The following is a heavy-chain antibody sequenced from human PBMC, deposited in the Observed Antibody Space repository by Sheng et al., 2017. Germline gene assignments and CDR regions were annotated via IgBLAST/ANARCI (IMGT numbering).Heavy chain of an antibody. D-gene: IGHD2-21*02. V-gene: IGHV4-4*07. CDR1: GGSISSYY. J-gene: IGHJ5*02. CDR2: IYTSGST. Sequence: QVQLQESGPGLVKPSDTLSLTCTVSGGSISSYYWSWIRQPAGKGLEWIGRIYTSGSTNYNPSLKSRVTMSVDTSKNQFSLKLSSVTAADTAVYYCAREIVVVTAMDWFDPWGQGTLVTVSS. CDR3: AREIVVVTAMDWFDP.